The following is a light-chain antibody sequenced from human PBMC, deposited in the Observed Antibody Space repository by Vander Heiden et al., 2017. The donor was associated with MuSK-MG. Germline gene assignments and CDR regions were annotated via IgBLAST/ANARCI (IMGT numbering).Light chain of an antibody. J-gene: IGLJ3*02. CDR3: SSYTTSSMLV. Sequence: QSALTQPASVSGSLGQSIIISCTGTNSDIGAYNYVSWYQQHPGKGPKLILYEVSNRPSGVSNRFSASKSGNTASLTISGLQSEDEADYYCSSYTTSSMLVFGGGTRLTVL. CDR1: NSDIGAYNY. V-gene: IGLV2-14*01. CDR2: EVS.